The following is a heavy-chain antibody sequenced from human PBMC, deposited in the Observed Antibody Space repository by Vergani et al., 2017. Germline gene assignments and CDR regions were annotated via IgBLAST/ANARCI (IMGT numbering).Heavy chain of an antibody. CDR1: GYIFKNYY. V-gene: IGHV1-46*02. Sequence: QVQLVQSGAAVKKPGASAKVSSTASGYIFKNYYMHWLRLAPGQGFQWMGVVNFVTGAATSPQKFEGRITMTRDTSTATFYMDLSSLKSEDTAIYYCARSIGYXTSGSCRPYYFDLWGQGTLVTVSS. CDR3: ARSIGYXTSGSCRPYYFDL. CDR2: VNFVTGAA. D-gene: IGHD2-15*01. J-gene: IGHJ4*02.